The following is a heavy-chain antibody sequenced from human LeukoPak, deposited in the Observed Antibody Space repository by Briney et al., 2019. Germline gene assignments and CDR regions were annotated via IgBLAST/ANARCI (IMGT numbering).Heavy chain of an antibody. CDR2: ISSSSSYI. D-gene: IGHD2-8*01. V-gene: IGHV3-21*01. CDR3: ARDHVSPGSFDY. Sequence: GGSLRLSCAASGFTVSSYSMNWVRQAPGKGLEWVSSISSSSSYIYYADSVKGRFTISRDNAKNSLYLQMNSLRAEDTAVYYCARDHVSPGSFDYWGQGTLVTVSS. CDR1: GFTVSSYS. J-gene: IGHJ4*02.